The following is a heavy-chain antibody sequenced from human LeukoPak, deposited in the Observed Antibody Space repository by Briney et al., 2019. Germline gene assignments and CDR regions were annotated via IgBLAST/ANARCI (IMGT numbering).Heavy chain of an antibody. V-gene: IGHV3-23*01. CDR2: ISESGDIK. CDR3: TKVSGGAAIDTKYFQH. Sequence: PGGSLRVSCVASGFSFNGYVMRWVRQAPGKGLEWVSGISESGDIKIYAESVKGRFTISRDNSKNTLYLQMNSLRVEDTAIYYCTKVSGGAAIDTKYFQHWGQGTLVTVSS. CDR1: GFSFNGYV. J-gene: IGHJ1*01. D-gene: IGHD2-15*01.